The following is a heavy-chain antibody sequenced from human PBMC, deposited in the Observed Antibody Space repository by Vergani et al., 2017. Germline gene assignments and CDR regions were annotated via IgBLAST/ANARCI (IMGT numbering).Heavy chain of an antibody. Sequence: QVQLVQSGAEVKKPGASVKVSCKASGYTFTGYYMHWVRQAPGQGLEWMGWINPNSGGTNYAQKFQGWVTMTRDTSISTAYMELCSLGSEDTAVYYCARVNRGIAVSHFDCLGQGTLVTVSS. CDR1: GYTFTGYY. J-gene: IGHJ4*02. CDR2: INPNSGGT. V-gene: IGHV1-2*04. D-gene: IGHD6-19*01. CDR3: ARVNRGIAVSHFDC.